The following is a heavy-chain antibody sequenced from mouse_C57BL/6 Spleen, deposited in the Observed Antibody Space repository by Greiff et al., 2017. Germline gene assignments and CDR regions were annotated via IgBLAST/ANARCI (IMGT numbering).Heavy chain of an antibody. CDR3: ARDRVLRQYYFDY. CDR2: ISSGSSTI. J-gene: IGHJ2*01. V-gene: IGHV5-17*01. CDR1: GFTFCDYG. D-gene: IGHD1-1*01. Sequence: EVKVVESGGGLVKPGGSLKLSCAASGFTFCDYGMHWVRQAPEKGLEWVAYISSGSSTIYYADTVKGRFTISRDNAKNTLFLQMTSLRSEDTAMYYCARDRVLRQYYFDYWGQGTTLTVSS.